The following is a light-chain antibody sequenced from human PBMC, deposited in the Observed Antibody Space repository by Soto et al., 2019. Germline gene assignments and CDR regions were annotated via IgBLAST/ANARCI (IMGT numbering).Light chain of an antibody. V-gene: IGLV2-14*01. CDR3: SSYTSTSTPWV. CDR1: ISDVGAYKF. CDR2: EVS. J-gene: IGLJ3*02. Sequence: QSVLTQPASVSGSPGQSITIFCSGTISDVGAYKFVSWYRHHPGKAPQVMIYEVSNRPSGVSNRFSGSKSGNTASLTISGLQPEDEGDYYCSSYTSTSTPWVFGGGTKVTVL.